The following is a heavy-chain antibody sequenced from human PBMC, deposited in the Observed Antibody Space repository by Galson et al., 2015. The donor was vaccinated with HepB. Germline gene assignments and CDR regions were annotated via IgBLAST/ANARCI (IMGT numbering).Heavy chain of an antibody. CDR2: IYYSGSTYYN. D-gene: IGHD6-19*01. Sequence: TLSLTCTVSGGSISSGGYYWSWIRQLPGKGLEWIGYIYYSGSTYYNYYNPSLKSRVNISVDTSKNQFSLKVSSVTAADTAVYYCARVAVANGFDSWGQGNLVTVSS. CDR1: GGSISSGGYY. J-gene: IGHJ5*01. V-gene: IGHV4-31*03. CDR3: ARVAVANGFDS.